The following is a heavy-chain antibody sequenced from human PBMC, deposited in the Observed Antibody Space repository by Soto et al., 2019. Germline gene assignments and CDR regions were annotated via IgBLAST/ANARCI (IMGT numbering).Heavy chain of an antibody. J-gene: IGHJ6*04. D-gene: IGHD6-6*01. CDR1: GGSFRGYH. Sequence: PSETLSLTCAVYGGSFRGYHWSWIRQPPGKGLEWIGEINHSGSTNYNPSLKSRVIISLETSKNQFSLILTSVTAADTAVYYCARGLSSSATLYHYYALDVWGKGTTVTVS. CDR2: INHSGST. CDR3: ARGLSSSATLYHYYALDV. V-gene: IGHV4-34*01.